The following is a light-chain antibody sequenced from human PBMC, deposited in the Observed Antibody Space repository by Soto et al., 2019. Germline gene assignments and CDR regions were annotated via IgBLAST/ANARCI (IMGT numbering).Light chain of an antibody. J-gene: IGKJ4*01. CDR2: DAS. Sequence: DIQMTQSPSSLSASVGDRVTITCQASQDIKNYVNWYQQKPGKAPNLLIYDASNLKTGVQSRFRGSGSGTHFTFTSSSLQPEDVATYYCQHYDHLPPLSFGGGTKVEIK. V-gene: IGKV1-33*01. CDR3: QHYDHLPPLS. CDR1: QDIKNY.